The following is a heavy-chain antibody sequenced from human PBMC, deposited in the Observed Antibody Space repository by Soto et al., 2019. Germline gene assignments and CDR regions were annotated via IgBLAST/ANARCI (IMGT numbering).Heavy chain of an antibody. D-gene: IGHD3-22*01. V-gene: IGHV1-18*01. J-gene: IGHJ4*02. Sequence: QVQMVQSGPEVKMPGASVKVSCKTSGYTFTAQGLAWLRQAPGQRPEWMGWVSTNDDRTNYARKFQGRVTMTTDRSTTTTSMALRSLGPDDPAVYYCARELNTESSAYSSFAFGGQGTLVTVSS. CDR3: ARELNTESSAYSSFAF. CDR1: GYTFTAQG. CDR2: VSTNDDRT.